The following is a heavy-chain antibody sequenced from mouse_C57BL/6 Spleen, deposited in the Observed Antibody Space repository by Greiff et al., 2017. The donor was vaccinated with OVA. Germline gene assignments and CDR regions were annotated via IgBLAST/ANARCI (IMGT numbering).Heavy chain of an antibody. CDR3: VRVRGRSDWYFDV. CDR2: IRSKSNNYAT. Sequence: EVKLMESGGGLVQPKGSLKLSCAASGFSFNTYAMNWVRQAPGKGLEWVARIRSKSNNYATYYADSVKDRFTISRDDSESMLYLQMNNLKTEDTAMYYCVRVRGRSDWYFDVWGTGTTVTVSS. D-gene: IGHD2-14*01. CDR1: GFSFNTYA. J-gene: IGHJ1*03. V-gene: IGHV10-1*01.